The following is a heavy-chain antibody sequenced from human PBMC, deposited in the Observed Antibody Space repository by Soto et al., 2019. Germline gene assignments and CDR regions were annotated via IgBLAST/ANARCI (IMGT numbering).Heavy chain of an antibody. CDR1: GYTYTSYD. Sequence: ASVKVSRKASGYTYTSYDINWVRQDTGQGLEWMGWMNPNSGNTGYAQKFQGRVTMTRNTSISTAYMELSSLRSEDTAVYYCARDYDFGSGYANYYYYYMDVWGKGTTVTVSS. D-gene: IGHD3-3*01. J-gene: IGHJ6*03. CDR2: MNPNSGNT. CDR3: ARDYDFGSGYANYYYYYMDV. V-gene: IGHV1-8*01.